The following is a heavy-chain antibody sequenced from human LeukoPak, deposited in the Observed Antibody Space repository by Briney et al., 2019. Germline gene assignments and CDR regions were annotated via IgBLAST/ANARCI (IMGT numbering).Heavy chain of an antibody. CDR1: DYTFTSYG. CDR3: ARDLNRYGKTSGLNWFDP. V-gene: IGHV1-18*04. J-gene: IGHJ5*02. Sequence: ASVKVSCKASDYTFTSYGISWVRQAPGQGLEWMGWISAYNGNTNYAQKLQGRVTMTTDTSTSTAYMELRSLRSDDTAVYYCARDLNRYGKTSGLNWFDPWGQGTLVTVSS. CDR2: ISAYNGNT. D-gene: IGHD5-18*01.